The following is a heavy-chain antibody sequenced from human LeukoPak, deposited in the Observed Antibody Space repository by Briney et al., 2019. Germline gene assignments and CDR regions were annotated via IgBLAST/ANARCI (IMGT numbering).Heavy chain of an antibody. CDR1: GFGFNNYA. J-gene: IGHJ4*02. D-gene: IGHD6-13*01. Sequence: GGSLRLSCAASGFGFNNYALHWVRQAPGKGLEWVAVISSDGTKIYYAGSVRGRSTISRDNSRNTLYLQMKNLRAEETAVYYCARGKTGYSSDWYSGIDYWGQGTLVTVSS. CDR3: ARGKTGYSSDWYSGIDY. V-gene: IGHV3-30*04. CDR2: ISSDGTKI.